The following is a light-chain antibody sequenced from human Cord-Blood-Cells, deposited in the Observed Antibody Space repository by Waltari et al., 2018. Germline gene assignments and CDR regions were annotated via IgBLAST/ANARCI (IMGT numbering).Light chain of an antibody. CDR1: QSISSY. CDR3: QQRYGPPT. J-gene: IGKJ4*01. V-gene: IGKV1-39*01. CDR2: AAS. Sequence: DIQMTQSPSSLSASVGDRVTIPCRASQSISSYLNWYQQKPGKAPKLLIYAASSFQSGVPSRFSGSGSGTDFTLTISSLQPEDFATYYCQQRYGPPTFGGGPQVEIK.